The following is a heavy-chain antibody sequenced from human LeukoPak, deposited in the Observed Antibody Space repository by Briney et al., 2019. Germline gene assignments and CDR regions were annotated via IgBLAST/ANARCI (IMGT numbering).Heavy chain of an antibody. Sequence: SETLSLTCTVSGGSISSSNYYWGWIRQPPGKGLEWIGSIYYSGSTYYNPSLKSRVTISVDTSKNQFSLKLSSVTAADTAVYYCASITVTTHWGQGTLVTVSS. CDR1: GGSISSSNYY. CDR2: IYYSGST. V-gene: IGHV4-39*01. J-gene: IGHJ4*02. CDR3: ASITVTTH. D-gene: IGHD4-17*01.